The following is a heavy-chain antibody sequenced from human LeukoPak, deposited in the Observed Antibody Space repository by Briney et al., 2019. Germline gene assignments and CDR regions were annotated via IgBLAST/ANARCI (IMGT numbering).Heavy chain of an antibody. CDR1: GYTVTSYD. J-gene: IGHJ5*02. V-gene: IGHV1-8*01. CDR2: MNPNSGNT. Sequence: ASVKVSCKASGYTVTSYDINWVRQATGQGLEWMGWMNPNSGNTGYAQKFQGRVTMTRNTSISTAYMELSSLRSEDTAVYYCARGRGYSSGWYGDWFDPWGQGTLVTVSS. D-gene: IGHD6-19*01. CDR3: ARGRGYSSGWYGDWFDP.